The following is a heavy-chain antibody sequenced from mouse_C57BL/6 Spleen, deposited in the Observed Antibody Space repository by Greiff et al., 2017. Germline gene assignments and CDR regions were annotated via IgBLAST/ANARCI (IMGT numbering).Heavy chain of an antibody. D-gene: IGHD2-2*01. V-gene: IGHV1-22*01. J-gene: IGHJ2*01. CDR3: ASSAMVTTYFDY. Sequence: EVQLQQSGPELVKPGASVKMSCKASGYTFTDYNMHWVKQSHGKSLEWIGYINPNNGGTSYNQKFKGKATLTVNKSSSTAYMELRSLTSEDSAVYYGASSAMVTTYFDYWGQGTTLTVSS. CDR2: INPNNGGT. CDR1: GYTFTDYN.